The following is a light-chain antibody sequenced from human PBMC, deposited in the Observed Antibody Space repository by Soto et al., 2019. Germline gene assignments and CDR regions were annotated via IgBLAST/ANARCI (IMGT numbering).Light chain of an antibody. CDR3: QQYYSTPRT. CDR2: WAS. V-gene: IGKV4-1*01. J-gene: IGKJ1*01. Sequence: VVMTQSPDSLAVSLGESATINCKSSQSVLYSSNNKNYLAWYQQKPGQPPKLLIYWASTRESGVPDRFSGSGSGTDFTLTISSLQAEAVAVYYCQQYYSTPRTFGQGIKVDIX. CDR1: QSVLYSSNNKNY.